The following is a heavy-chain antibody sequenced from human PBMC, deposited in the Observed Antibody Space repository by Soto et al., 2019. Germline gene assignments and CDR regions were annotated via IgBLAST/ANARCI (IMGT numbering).Heavy chain of an antibody. J-gene: IGHJ4*02. CDR2: ISAHNGNT. V-gene: IGHV1-18*04. CDR1: GYTFTSYG. D-gene: IGHD3-22*01. CDR3: ARDSSGYLGLAY. Sequence: ASVKVSCKASGYTFTSYGFNWVRQAPGQGLEWMGWISAHNGNTNYPQRFQGRVTMTTDTSTSTAYMELTSLRSDDTAVYYCARDSSGYLGLAYWGQGTLVTVPQ.